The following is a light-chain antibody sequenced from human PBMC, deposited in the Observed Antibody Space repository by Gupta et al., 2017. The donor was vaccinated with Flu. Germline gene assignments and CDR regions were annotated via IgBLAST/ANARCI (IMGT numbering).Light chain of an antibody. CDR1: QSVSSNY. Sequence: PGTLSLSPGERATLSCRASQSVSSNYLGWYQQKPGQAPRLLIYGASRRATGIPDTFSGSGSGTDFTLTISRLEPEDFAVYYCHQYAGSPTFGQGTKVEIK. CDR3: HQYAGSPT. J-gene: IGKJ1*01. V-gene: IGKV3-20*01. CDR2: GAS.